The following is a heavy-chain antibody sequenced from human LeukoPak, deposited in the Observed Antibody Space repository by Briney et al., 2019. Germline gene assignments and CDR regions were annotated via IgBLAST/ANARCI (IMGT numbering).Heavy chain of an antibody. CDR2: INWNGGST. CDR1: GFTFDDYG. J-gene: IGHJ3*02. CDR3: ARDTPKSGSGSTRGNGAFDI. V-gene: IGHV3-20*04. Sequence: GGSLRLSCAASGFTFDDYGMSWVRQAPGKGLEWVSGINWNGGSTGYADSVKGRFTISRDNAKNSLYLQMNSLRAEDTALYYCARDTPKSGSGSTRGNGAFDIWGQGTMVTVSS. D-gene: IGHD3-10*01.